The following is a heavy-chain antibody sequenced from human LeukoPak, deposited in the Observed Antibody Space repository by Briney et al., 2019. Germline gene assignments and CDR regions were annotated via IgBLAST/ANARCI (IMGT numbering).Heavy chain of an antibody. CDR2: ISGSGGST. Sequence: GGSLRLSCAASGSTFSSYAMSWVRQAPGKGLEWVSAISGSGGSTYYADSVKGRFTISRDNSKNTLYLQMNSLRAEDTAVYYCAKDTEDTANYYGMDVWGQGTTVTVSS. CDR3: AKDTEDTANYYGMDV. J-gene: IGHJ6*02. CDR1: GSTFSSYA. D-gene: IGHD5-18*01. V-gene: IGHV3-23*01.